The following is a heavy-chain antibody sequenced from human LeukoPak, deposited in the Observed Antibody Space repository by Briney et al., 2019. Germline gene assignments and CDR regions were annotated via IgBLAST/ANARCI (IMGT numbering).Heavy chain of an antibody. CDR3: ASRKIAAAFDY. CDR1: GFTFSSYE. D-gene: IGHD6-13*01. Sequence: GGSLRLSCAASGFTFSSYEMNWVRQAPGKGLEWVSSISSSSSYIYYADSVKGRFTISRDNAKNSLYLQMNSLRAEDTAVYYCASRKIAAAFDYWGQGTLVTVSS. V-gene: IGHV3-21*01. J-gene: IGHJ4*02. CDR2: ISSSSSYI.